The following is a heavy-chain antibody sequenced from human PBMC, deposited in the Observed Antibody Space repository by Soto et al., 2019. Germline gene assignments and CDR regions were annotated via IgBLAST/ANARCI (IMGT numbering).Heavy chain of an antibody. V-gene: IGHV1-18*01. Sequence: QVQLVQSGAEVKKPGASVKVSCKASGYTFTSYGISWVRQAPGQGLEWMGWISAYNGNTNYAQKLQGRVTMTTDTSTSTAYMELSSLRSDDTAVYYCASISLQSQWLAPYNWFDPWGQGTLVTVSS. J-gene: IGHJ5*02. CDR2: ISAYNGNT. D-gene: IGHD6-19*01. CDR1: GYTFTSYG. CDR3: ASISLQSQWLAPYNWFDP.